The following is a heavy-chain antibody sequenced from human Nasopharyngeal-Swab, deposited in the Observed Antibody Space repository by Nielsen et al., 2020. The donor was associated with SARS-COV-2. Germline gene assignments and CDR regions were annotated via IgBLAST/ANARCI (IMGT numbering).Heavy chain of an antibody. D-gene: IGHD3-3*01. CDR2: TRNKANSYTT. CDR3: ARGATIFGVVLGDSCGMDV. CDR1: GFTFSDHY. J-gene: IGHJ6*02. V-gene: IGHV3-72*01. Sequence: GGSLRLSCAASGFTFSDHYMDWVRQAPGKGLEWVGRTRNKANSYTTEYAASVKGRFTISRDDSENSVYLQMNSLKTEDTAVYYCARGATIFGVVLGDSCGMDVWGQGTTVTVSS.